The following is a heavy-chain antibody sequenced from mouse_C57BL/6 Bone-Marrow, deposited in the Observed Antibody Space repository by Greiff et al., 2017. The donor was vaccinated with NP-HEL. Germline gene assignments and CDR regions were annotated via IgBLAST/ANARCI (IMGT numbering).Heavy chain of an antibody. CDR1: GFNIKDDY. V-gene: IGHV14-4*01. CDR3: TTCWDMGDY. CDR2: IDPENGDT. J-gene: IGHJ2*01. Sequence: VQLQQSGAELVRPGASVKLSCTASGFNIKDDYMHWVKQRPEQGLEWIGWIDPENGDTEYASKFQGKATITADTSSNTAYLQLSSLTSEDTAVYYCTTCWDMGDYWGQGTTLTVSS. D-gene: IGHD4-1*01.